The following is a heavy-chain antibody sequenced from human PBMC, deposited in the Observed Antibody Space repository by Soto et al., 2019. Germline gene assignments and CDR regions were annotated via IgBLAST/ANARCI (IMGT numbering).Heavy chain of an antibody. V-gene: IGHV4-34*01. Sequence: QVQLQQWGAGLLKPSETLSLTCAVYGGSFSGYYWSWIRQPPGKGLEWIGEINHSGSTNYNPSLKSRVTISVDTSKNQFPLKLSSVTAADTAVYYCARDPEKSYYYGSGSYDYWGQGTLVTVSS. CDR1: GGSFSGYY. D-gene: IGHD3-10*01. J-gene: IGHJ4*02. CDR3: ARDPEKSYYYGSGSYDY. CDR2: INHSGST.